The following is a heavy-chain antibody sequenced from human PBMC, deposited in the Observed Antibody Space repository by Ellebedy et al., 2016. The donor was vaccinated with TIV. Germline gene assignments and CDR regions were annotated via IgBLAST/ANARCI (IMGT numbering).Heavy chain of an antibody. V-gene: IGHV3-21*01. J-gene: IGHJ4*02. D-gene: IGHD6-13*01. CDR3: VRDWSSSYSGNIRLMVWGFDY. CDR2: ISSSSSYK. Sequence: PGGSLRLSCAASGFPLSSYFMNWVRQAPGKGLEWVSSISSSSSYKFYADSVKGRFTISRDNAENSLYLQRNSLKAEDTAVYYCVRDWSSSYSGNIRLMVWGFDYWGQGTLVTVSS. CDR1: GFPLSSYF.